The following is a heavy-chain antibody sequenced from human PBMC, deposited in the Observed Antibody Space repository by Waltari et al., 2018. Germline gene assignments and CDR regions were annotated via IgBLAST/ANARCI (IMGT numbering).Heavy chain of an antibody. D-gene: IGHD3-10*01. CDR3: ARGPLYYYGSGGFVY. V-gene: IGHV4-34*01. CDR1: GGSFSGYY. CDR2: INHSGST. J-gene: IGHJ4*02. Sequence: QVQLQQWGAGLLKPSETLSLTCAVYGGSFSGYYWSWIRQPPGKGLEWIGEINHSGSTNYSPSLKSRVTISVDTSKNQFSLKLSSVTAADTAVYYCARGPLYYYGSGGFVYWGQGTLVTVSS.